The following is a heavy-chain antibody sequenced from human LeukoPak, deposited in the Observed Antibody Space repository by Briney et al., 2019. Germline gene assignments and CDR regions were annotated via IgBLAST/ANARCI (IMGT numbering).Heavy chain of an antibody. CDR2: IYHSGGT. CDR3: ARRVDYYDSSGYVGAFDI. D-gene: IGHD3-22*01. Sequence: SETLSLTCAVSGYSISSGYYWGWIRQPPGKGLEWIGSIYHSGGTYYNPSLKSRVTISVDTSKNQFSLKLSSVTAADTAVYYCARRVDYYDSSGYVGAFDIWGQGTMVTVSS. V-gene: IGHV4-38-2*01. CDR1: GYSISSGYY. J-gene: IGHJ3*02.